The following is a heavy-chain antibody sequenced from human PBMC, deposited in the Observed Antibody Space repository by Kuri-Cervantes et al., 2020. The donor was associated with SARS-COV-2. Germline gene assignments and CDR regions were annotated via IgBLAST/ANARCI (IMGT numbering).Heavy chain of an antibody. D-gene: IGHD7-27*01. CDR3: ARDLRLGKSLDH. V-gene: IGHV3-11*04. Sequence: GESLKISCVASGFTFSDYYMSWIRQAPGKGLEWVSYISSSGSTIHYADSMKGRFTISRDNAKNSVYLQMNSLRAEDTAVYYCARDLRLGKSLDHWGQGTLVTVSS. J-gene: IGHJ5*02. CDR2: ISSSGSTI. CDR1: GFTFSDYY.